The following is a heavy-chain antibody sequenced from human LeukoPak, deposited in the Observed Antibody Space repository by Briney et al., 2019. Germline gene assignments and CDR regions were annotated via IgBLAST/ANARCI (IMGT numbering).Heavy chain of an antibody. V-gene: IGHV4-59*01. CDR3: ARGPQYCSDGSCYSYAFYI. CDR2: IFYSGST. D-gene: IGHD2-15*01. J-gene: IGHJ3*02. CDR1: CVSISTFY. Sequence: SETLYLTCTVSCVSISTFYWSWIRQPPGKGLELIGDIFYSGSTNYNPSLIRRVTISVDTSKKQFSLKLSCVAAADTAVYYCARGPQYCSDGSCYSYAFYIWGQGTMGTVSS.